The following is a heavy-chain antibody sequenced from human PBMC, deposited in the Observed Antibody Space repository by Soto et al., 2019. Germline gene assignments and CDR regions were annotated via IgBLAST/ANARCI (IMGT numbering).Heavy chain of an antibody. D-gene: IGHD2-15*01. CDR2: IIPIFGTA. CDR1: GGTFSSYA. V-gene: IGHV1-69*01. Sequence: QVQLVQSGAEVKKPGSSVKVSCKASGGTFSSYAISWVRQAPGQGLEWMGGIIPIFGTANYAQKFQGRVTITADESTSTAYMELSSLRSEDTAVYYCAAAEDIVVVVAAGRYYYYGMDVWGQGTTVTVSS. J-gene: IGHJ6*02. CDR3: AAAEDIVVVVAAGRYYYYGMDV.